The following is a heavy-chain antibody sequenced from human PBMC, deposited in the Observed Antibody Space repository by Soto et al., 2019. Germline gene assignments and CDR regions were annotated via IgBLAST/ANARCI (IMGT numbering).Heavy chain of an antibody. CDR1: GFTFGNYD. Sequence: PGGSLRLSCAGSGFTFGNYDMYWVRQAPGKGLEWLAVISFDGSNEYYVESVKGRSTISRDNSKNTLYLQMSSLTTEDTAVYYCRVAGISGYNDHWGQGSLVTVSS. V-gene: IGHV3-30*03. CDR3: RVAGISGYNDH. J-gene: IGHJ4*02. CDR2: ISFDGSNE. D-gene: IGHD3-22*01.